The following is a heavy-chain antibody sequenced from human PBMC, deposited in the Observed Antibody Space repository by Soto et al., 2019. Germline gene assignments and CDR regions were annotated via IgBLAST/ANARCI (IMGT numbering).Heavy chain of an antibody. CDR3: VRDTYFSDSSSYTRCFDF. Sequence: EVQLVESGGGLVQPGGSLRLSCSVSGFTLSDHNIDWVCQAPGKGLEWVGRSRNQANGYSTIYAASVKGRFTTSRDDSKNLVYLQMESLRTEDTAVYYCVRDTYFSDSSSYTRCFDFWGQGALVTVSS. J-gene: IGHJ4*02. CDR1: GFTLSDHN. CDR2: SRNQANGYST. V-gene: IGHV3-72*01. D-gene: IGHD3-22*01.